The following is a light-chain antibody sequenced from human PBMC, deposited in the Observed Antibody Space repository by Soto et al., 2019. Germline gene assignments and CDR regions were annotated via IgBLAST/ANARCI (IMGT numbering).Light chain of an antibody. V-gene: IGKV1-5*03. CDR1: QGISSW. Sequence: DVKMNLSASTLSASVRDRVTITCRASQGISSWLAWYQQKPGTAPKLLIYKASTLESGVPSRFSGSRSGTEFTLTVSSLQPDDFATYYCQQYNDSFPYTFGQGTKVDI. CDR2: KAS. CDR3: QQYNDSFPYT. J-gene: IGKJ2*01.